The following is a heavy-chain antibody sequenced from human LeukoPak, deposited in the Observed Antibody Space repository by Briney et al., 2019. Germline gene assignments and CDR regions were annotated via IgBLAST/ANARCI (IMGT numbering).Heavy chain of an antibody. D-gene: IGHD3-22*01. J-gene: IGHJ6*03. Sequence: SETLSLTCTVSGGSISSSYWSWLRQPPGKGLEWIGYIYYSGSTNYNPSLKSRVTISVDTSKNQFSLKLSSVTAADTAVYYCGGSTAYYPFSYYYYMDVWGKGTTVTVSS. V-gene: IGHV4-59*08. CDR1: GGSISSSY. CDR2: IYYSGST. CDR3: GGSTAYYPFSYYYYMDV.